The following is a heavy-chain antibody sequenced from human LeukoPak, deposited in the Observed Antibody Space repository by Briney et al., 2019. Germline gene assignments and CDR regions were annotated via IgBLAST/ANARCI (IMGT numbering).Heavy chain of an antibody. D-gene: IGHD2-2*01. V-gene: IGHV3-23*01. CDR1: GFTFSSYA. CDR2: ISGSGGST. CDR3: AKDRGSTSSADRALLPRDESTVRQSY. J-gene: IGHJ4*02. Sequence: PGGSLRLSCAASGFTFSSYAMSWVRQAPGKGLEWVSAISGSGGSTYYADSVKGRFTISRDNSKNTLYLQMNSLRAEDTAVYYCAKDRGSTSSADRALLPRDESTVRQSYWGQGTLVTVSS.